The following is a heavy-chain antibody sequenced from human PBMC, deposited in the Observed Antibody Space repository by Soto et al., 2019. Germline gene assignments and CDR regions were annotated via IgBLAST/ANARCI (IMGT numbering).Heavy chain of an antibody. CDR2: ISSSSSYI. CDR1: GFTFSSYS. Sequence: EVQLVESGGGLVKPGGSLRLSCAASGFTFSSYSMNWVRQAPGKGLEWVSYISSSSSYIYYADSVKGRFNISRYNAKNSLYLQMNSLRAEDTAVYYCARDAGINSGYDRRKNFDYWGQGTLVTVSA. D-gene: IGHD5-12*01. CDR3: ARDAGINSGYDRRKNFDY. J-gene: IGHJ4*02. V-gene: IGHV3-21*01.